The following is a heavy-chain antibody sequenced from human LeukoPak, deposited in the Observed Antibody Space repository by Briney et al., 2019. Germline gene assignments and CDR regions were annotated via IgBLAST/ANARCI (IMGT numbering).Heavy chain of an antibody. J-gene: IGHJ4*02. CDR3: ARGRSGSGSYRLRYFDY. CDR2: IYTSGST. CDR1: GGSISSGSYY. Sequence: KSSETLSLTCSVSGGSISSGSYYWSWIRQPAGKGLEWIGRIYTSGSTNYNPSLKSRVTISVDTSKNQFSLKLSSVTAADTAVYYCARGRSGSGSYRLRYFDYWGQGTLVTVSS. D-gene: IGHD3-10*01. V-gene: IGHV4-61*02.